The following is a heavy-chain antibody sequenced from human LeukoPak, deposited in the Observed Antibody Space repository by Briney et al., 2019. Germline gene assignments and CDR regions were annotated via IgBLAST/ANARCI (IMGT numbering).Heavy chain of an antibody. CDR3: ARDSYDSSGGDFDP. Sequence: ASVKVSCKASGYTFSSYDINWVRQAPGQGLEWMGWISAYNGNTNYAQKLQGRVTMTTDTSTSTAYMELRSLRSDDTAVYYCARDSYDSSGGDFDPWGQGTLVTVSS. CDR2: ISAYNGNT. J-gene: IGHJ5*02. V-gene: IGHV1-18*01. D-gene: IGHD3-22*01. CDR1: GYTFSSYD.